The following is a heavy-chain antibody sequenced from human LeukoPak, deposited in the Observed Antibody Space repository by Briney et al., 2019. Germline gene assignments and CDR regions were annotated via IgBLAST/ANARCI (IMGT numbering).Heavy chain of an antibody. V-gene: IGHV3-23*01. D-gene: IGHD6-19*01. J-gene: IGHJ3*02. CDR3: ARHSSGWYGDGFDI. CDR1: GFTFSSYA. CDR2: ISGSAGST. Sequence: GGSMRLSCAASGFTFSSYAMSWARQAPGKGLKWVSAISGSAGSTNYADSVKGRFTISRDNSKNTVYLQMNSLRAEDTAVYYCARHSSGWYGDGFDIWGQGSIVTASS.